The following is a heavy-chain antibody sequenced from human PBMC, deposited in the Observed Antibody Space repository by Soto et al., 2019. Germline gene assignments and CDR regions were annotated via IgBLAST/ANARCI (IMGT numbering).Heavy chain of an antibody. CDR2: INHSGST. CDR1: CGSFSGYY. Sequence: SETLSLTCAVYCGSFSGYYWSWIRQPPGKGLEWIGEINHSGSTNYNPSLKSRVTISVDTSKNQFSLKLSSVTAADTAVYYCARPRYCSSTSCWNWFDPWGQGTLVTVSS. J-gene: IGHJ5*02. D-gene: IGHD2-2*01. V-gene: IGHV4-34*01. CDR3: ARPRYCSSTSCWNWFDP.